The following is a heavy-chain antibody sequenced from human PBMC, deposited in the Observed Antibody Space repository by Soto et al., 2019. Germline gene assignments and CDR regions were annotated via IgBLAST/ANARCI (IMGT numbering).Heavy chain of an antibody. CDR1: GFTFTSSA. J-gene: IGHJ3*02. V-gene: IGHV1-58*01. D-gene: IGHD6-19*01. CDR3: AAEQWLAPDAFDI. CDR2: IVVGSGNT. Sequence: SVKVSCKASGFTFTSSAVQWVRQARGQHLEWIGWIVVGSGNTNYAQKFQERVTITRDMSTSTAYMELSSLRSEDTAVYYCAAEQWLAPDAFDIRGQGTMVTVSS.